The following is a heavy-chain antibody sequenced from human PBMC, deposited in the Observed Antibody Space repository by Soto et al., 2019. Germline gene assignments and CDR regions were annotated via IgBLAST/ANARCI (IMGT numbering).Heavy chain of an antibody. D-gene: IGHD3-3*01. V-gene: IGHV1-46*01. Sequence: ASVKVSCKASGYTFTSYYMHWARQAPGQGLEWMGIINPSGGSTSYAQKFQGRVTMTRDTSTSTVYMELSSLRSEDTAVYYCARDPDPPYYDFWSGTQRNGNWFDPWGQGTLVTVSS. CDR2: INPSGGST. J-gene: IGHJ5*02. CDR3: ARDPDPPYYDFWSGTQRNGNWFDP. CDR1: GYTFTSYY.